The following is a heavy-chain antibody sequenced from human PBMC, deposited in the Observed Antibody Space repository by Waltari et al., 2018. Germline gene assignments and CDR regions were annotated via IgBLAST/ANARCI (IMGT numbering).Heavy chain of an antibody. CDR3: ARDLGYCSGGSCHRWFDP. D-gene: IGHD2-15*01. CDR1: GGSISSGGYS. V-gene: IGHV4-30-2*01. CDR2: IYHSGST. Sequence: QLQLQESGSGLVKPSQTLSLTCAVSGGSISSGGYSWSWIRQPPGQGLEWIGYIYHSGSTYYNPSLKSRVTISVDRSKNQFSLKLSSVTAADTAVYYCARDLGYCSGGSCHRWFDPWGQGTLVTVSS. J-gene: IGHJ5*02.